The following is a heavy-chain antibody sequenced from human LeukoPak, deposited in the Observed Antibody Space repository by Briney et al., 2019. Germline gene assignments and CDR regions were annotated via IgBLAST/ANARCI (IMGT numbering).Heavy chain of an antibody. V-gene: IGHV1-8*01. CDR2: MNPNSGNT. CDR3: ATGPYGDYVFDY. CDR1: GYTFTSYD. D-gene: IGHD4-17*01. Sequence: SVKVSCKASGYTFTSYDINWVRQATGQGLEWMGWMNPNSGNTGYAQKFQGRVTMTRNTSISTAYMELSSLRPEDTAVYYCATGPYGDYVFDYWGQGTLVTVSS. J-gene: IGHJ4*02.